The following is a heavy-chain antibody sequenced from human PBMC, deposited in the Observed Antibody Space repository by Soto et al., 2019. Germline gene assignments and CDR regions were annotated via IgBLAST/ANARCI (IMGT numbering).Heavy chain of an antibody. CDR2: IYYSGST. CDR1: GGSISSSSYY. Sequence: SETLSLTCTVSGGSISSSSYYWGWIRQPPGKGLEWIGSIYYSGSTYHNPSLKSRVTISVDTSKNQFSLKLSSVTAADTAVYYCASGRGYSGYEVYDYWGQGTLVTVSS. D-gene: IGHD5-12*01. CDR3: ASGRGYSGYEVYDY. J-gene: IGHJ4*02. V-gene: IGHV4-39*01.